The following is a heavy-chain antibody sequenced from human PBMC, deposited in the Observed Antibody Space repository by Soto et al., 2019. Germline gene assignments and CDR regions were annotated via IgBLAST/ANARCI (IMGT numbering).Heavy chain of an antibody. CDR2: INPANGDT. J-gene: IGHJ4*02. D-gene: IGHD2-15*01. V-gene: IGHV1-3*01. Sequence: QVQVVQSGAEVKKPGASVKVSCKTSGYTFNKYPIHWVRQAPGQGLEWMGWINPANGDTGYSQKFQDRVTISRDTSASTAYMELSSLRSEDTAVYYCARKDYSDSGMYYFDYWGQGTLVTVSS. CDR3: ARKDYSDSGMYYFDY. CDR1: GYTFNKYP.